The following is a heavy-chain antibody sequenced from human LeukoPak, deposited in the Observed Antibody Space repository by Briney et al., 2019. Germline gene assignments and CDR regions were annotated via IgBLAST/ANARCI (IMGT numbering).Heavy chain of an antibody. J-gene: IGHJ3*02. CDR2: ISTYNGHT. V-gene: IGHV1-18*01. CDR3: ARGGRWELPRPYAFDI. Sequence: ASVKVSCKASGYTFTSHGISWVRQAPGQGLEWMGWISTYNGHTNYAQKLQGRVTMTTDTSTSTAYMELRNLRSDDTAVYYCARGGRWELPRPYAFDIWGQGTMVTVSS. D-gene: IGHD1-26*01. CDR1: GYTFTSHG.